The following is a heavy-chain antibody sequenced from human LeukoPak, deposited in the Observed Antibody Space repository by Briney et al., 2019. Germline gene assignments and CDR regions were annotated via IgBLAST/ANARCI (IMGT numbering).Heavy chain of an antibody. CDR2: IYYSGST. J-gene: IGHJ4*02. Sequence: SETLSLTCTVSGGSISSYYWSWIRQPPGKGLEWIGYIYYSGSTNYNPSLKSRVTISVDTSKNQFSLKLSSVTAADTAVYYCASFNYYDSSGYRKPFDYWGQGTLVTVSS. D-gene: IGHD3-22*01. V-gene: IGHV4-59*01. CDR1: GGSISSYY. CDR3: ASFNYYDSSGYRKPFDY.